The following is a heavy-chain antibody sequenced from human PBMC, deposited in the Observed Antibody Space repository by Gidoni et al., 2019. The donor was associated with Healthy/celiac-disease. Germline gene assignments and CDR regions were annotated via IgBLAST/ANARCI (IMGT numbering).Heavy chain of an antibody. CDR2: ISYDGSNK. D-gene: IGHD1-1*01. CDR1: GLTFSSYG. CDR3: AKSPGNCSF. J-gene: IGHJ4*02. Sequence: QVQLVEYGGGVVQPGRSLRLSCAASGLTFSSYGMHWVRQAPGKGLEWVAVISYDGSNKYDADSVKGRFTISRDNSKNTLYLQMNSLRAEDTAVYYCAKSPGNCSFWGQGTLVTVSS. V-gene: IGHV3-30*18.